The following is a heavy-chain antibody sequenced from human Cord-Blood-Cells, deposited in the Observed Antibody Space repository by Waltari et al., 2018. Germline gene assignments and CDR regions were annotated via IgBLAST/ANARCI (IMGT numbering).Heavy chain of an antibody. J-gene: IGHJ4*02. CDR2: IKQDGSEK. V-gene: IGHV3-7*02. D-gene: IGHD2-2*02. CDR1: GFTFSSYW. Sequence: EVQLVESGGGLVQPGGSLRLSCAASGFTFSSYWMSWVRQAPGKELEGVANIKQDGSEKYYVDSVKGRFTISRDNAKNSLYLQMNSLRAEDTAVYYCARYCSSTSCYTAFDYWGQGALVTVSS. CDR3: ARYCSSTSCYTAFDY.